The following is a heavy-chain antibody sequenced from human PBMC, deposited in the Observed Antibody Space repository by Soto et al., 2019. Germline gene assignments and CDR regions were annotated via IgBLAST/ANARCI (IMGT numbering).Heavy chain of an antibody. V-gene: IGHV4-39*01. J-gene: IGHJ4*02. D-gene: IGHD3-10*01. CDR1: GGSISSSSYY. CDR3: AWFGELLDCYFDY. CDR2: IYYSGST. Sequence: PSETLSLTCTVSGGSISSSSYYWGWIRQPPGKGLEWIGSIYYSGSTYYNPSLKSRVTISVDTSKNQFSLKLSSVTAADTAVYYCAWFGELLDCYFDYWGQGTLVTVSS.